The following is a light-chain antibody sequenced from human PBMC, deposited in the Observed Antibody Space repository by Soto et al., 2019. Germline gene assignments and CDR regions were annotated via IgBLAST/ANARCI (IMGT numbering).Light chain of an antibody. CDR1: QGISDY. CDR3: QKYHSAPYT. J-gene: IGKJ5*01. V-gene: IGKV1-27*01. CDR2: DAS. Sequence: DIQMTQSPSTLSASVGDRVTITCRASQGISDYLAWYQQRPGKVPKLLIYDASTLQSGVPSRFSGSRSGTDFTLTISSLQPEYVATYYCQKYHSAPYTFGQGTRLEIK.